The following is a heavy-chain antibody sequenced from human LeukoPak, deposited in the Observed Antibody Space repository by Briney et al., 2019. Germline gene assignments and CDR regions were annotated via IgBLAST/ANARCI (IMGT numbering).Heavy chain of an antibody. CDR1: GDSIGSSNYY. Sequence: PSETLSLTCTVSGDSIGSSNYYWGWIRQPPGTGLEWIGSISDSGSADYNSSLKSRVTISVDTSKNQFSLKLTSVTAADTAMYYCARGGSGWYVAYYFDFWGQGALVTVSS. CDR2: ISDSGSA. J-gene: IGHJ4*02. CDR3: ARGGSGWYVAYYFDF. D-gene: IGHD6-19*01. V-gene: IGHV4-39*07.